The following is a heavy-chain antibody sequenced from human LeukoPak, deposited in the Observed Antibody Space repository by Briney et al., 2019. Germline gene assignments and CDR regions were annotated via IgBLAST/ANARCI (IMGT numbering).Heavy chain of an antibody. CDR3: ARDVPSTVVRGGWFDP. CDR1: GASFNTYY. D-gene: IGHD4-23*01. V-gene: IGHV4-34*01. J-gene: IGHJ5*02. CDR2: INHSGTT. Sequence: ASETLSLTCAVYGASFNTYYWSWIRQSPEKGLEWIGDINHSGTTNYNPSLKSRVTISVDTSKNQFSLKLSSVTAADTAVYYCARDVPSTVVRGGWFDPWGRGTLVTVSS.